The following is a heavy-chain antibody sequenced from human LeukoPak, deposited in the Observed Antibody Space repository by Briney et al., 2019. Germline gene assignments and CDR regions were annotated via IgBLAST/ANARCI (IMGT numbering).Heavy chain of an antibody. Sequence: ASVKVSCKASGGTFSSYAISWVRQAPGQGLEWTEGIIPSFGTANCAQKFQGRVTITTDESTSTAYMELSSLRSEDTAVYYCARGCSSTSCYRGLGDYYYYYYMDVWGKGTTVTVSS. CDR3: ARGCSSTSCYRGLGDYYYYYYMDV. J-gene: IGHJ6*03. CDR2: IIPSFGTA. CDR1: GGTFSSYA. D-gene: IGHD2-2*01. V-gene: IGHV1-69*05.